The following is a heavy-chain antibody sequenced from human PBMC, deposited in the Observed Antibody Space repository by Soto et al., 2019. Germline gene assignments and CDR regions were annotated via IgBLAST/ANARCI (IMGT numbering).Heavy chain of an antibody. D-gene: IGHD3-10*01. V-gene: IGHV1-8*01. Sequence: ASVKVSCKASGYTFTNNDVSWVRQATGQGLEWMGWVNPGSGDTGYAQKFQGRLTMTRDISIATAYMELNSLTSEDTAIYYCARMDSLGSLNCFDPCDKGTQVTVSS. CDR1: GYTFTNND. CDR3: ARMDSLGSLNCFDP. J-gene: IGHJ5*02. CDR2: VNPGSGDT.